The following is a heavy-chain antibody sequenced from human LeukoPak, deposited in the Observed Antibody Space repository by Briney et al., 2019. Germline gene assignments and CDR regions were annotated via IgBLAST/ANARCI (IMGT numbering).Heavy chain of an antibody. CDR2: ISSSRSYI. CDR1: GFTFSSYT. Sequence: PGGSLRLSCAASGFTFSSYTMNWVRHAPGKGLEWVSSISSSRSYIYNAESVKGRFTISRDNAKNSLYLQMNSLRAEDTAVYYCARDHCSSTSCFPSGTNYFDSWGQGTPVTVSS. J-gene: IGHJ4*02. D-gene: IGHD2-2*01. CDR3: ARDHCSSTSCFPSGTNYFDS. V-gene: IGHV3-21*01.